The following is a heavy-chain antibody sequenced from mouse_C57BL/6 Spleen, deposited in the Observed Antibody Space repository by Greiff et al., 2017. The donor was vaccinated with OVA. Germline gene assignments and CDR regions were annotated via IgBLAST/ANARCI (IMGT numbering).Heavy chain of an antibody. CDR1: GYTFTSYW. CDR3: ARSDGSIYWYFDV. Sequence: VKLQQPGTDLVKPGASVKLSCKASGYTFTSYWMHWVKQRPGQGLEWIGNINPSNGGTNYNEKFKSKATLTVDKSSSTAYMQLSSLTSEDSAVYYCARSDGSIYWYFDVWGTGTTVTVSA. CDR2: INPSNGGT. D-gene: IGHD1-1*01. J-gene: IGHJ1*03. V-gene: IGHV1-53*01.